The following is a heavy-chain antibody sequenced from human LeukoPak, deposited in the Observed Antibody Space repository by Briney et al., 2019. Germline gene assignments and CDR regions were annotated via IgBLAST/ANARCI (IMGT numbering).Heavy chain of an antibody. CDR1: GFTFSRYW. J-gene: IGHJ3*01. Sequence: PGGSLRLSCAASGFTFSRYWIHWVRHAPGKGLVWVSRINNDGSDTIYADSVKGRFAMSRDNAKNTVVLQMSGLRAEDTAVYYCARGGFSHAFDVWGQGTTVTVSS. V-gene: IGHV3-74*01. D-gene: IGHD2/OR15-2a*01. CDR2: INNDGSDT. CDR3: ARGGFSHAFDV.